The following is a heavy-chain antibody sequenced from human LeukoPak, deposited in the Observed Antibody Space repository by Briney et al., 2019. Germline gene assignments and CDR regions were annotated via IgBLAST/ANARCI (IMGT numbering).Heavy chain of an antibody. D-gene: IGHD1-1*01. CDR2: IFYNGNT. Sequence: SETLSLTCTVSGGFISSSSYYWGWIRQPPGKGLEWIGAIFYNGNTYYNPSLRSRITISVDTSKNQFSLRLTSVTAADTAVYYCARKRGLFAVSFDPWGQGTLVTVSS. CDR3: ARKRGLFAVSFDP. V-gene: IGHV4-39*01. J-gene: IGHJ5*02. CDR1: GGFISSSSYY.